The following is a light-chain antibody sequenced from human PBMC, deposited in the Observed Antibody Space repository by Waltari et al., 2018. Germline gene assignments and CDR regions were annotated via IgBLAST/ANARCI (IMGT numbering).Light chain of an antibody. CDR2: QDS. Sequence: SYELTQPPPVSVSPGPTASITCPGDKLGEKYSCWYQQKPGQSPVLVIYQDSKRPSGIPERFSGSNSGNTATLTISGTQAMDEADYYCQAWDSSTANVFGTGTKVTVL. J-gene: IGLJ1*01. CDR1: KLGEKY. V-gene: IGLV3-1*01. CDR3: QAWDSSTANV.